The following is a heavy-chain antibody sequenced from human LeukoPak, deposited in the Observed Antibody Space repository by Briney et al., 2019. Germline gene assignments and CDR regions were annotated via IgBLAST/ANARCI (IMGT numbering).Heavy chain of an antibody. D-gene: IGHD1-1*01. CDR2: IRSKAYGETA. V-gene: IGHV3-49*03. Sequence: GSLRLSCPASGFTFGDYAMSWIRQAPGKGLEWVGFIRSKAYGETADYAASVKGRFTTSRDDPKAIAYLQMNSLKTEDTAVYHCTRDRGAYNLYDYWGQGTLVTVSS. CDR3: TRDRGAYNLYDY. J-gene: IGHJ4*02. CDR1: GFTFGDYA.